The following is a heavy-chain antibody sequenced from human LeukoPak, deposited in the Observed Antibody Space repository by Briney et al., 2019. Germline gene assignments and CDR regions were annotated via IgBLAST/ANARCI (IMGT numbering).Heavy chain of an antibody. Sequence: GGSLRLSCAASGFTFSTYAMHWVRQAPGKGLEWVALFSYDGSTKYYADSVKGRFTISRDNSKKSLYLQMNSLRAEDTAVYYCARAKEGFSGFDYLFDYWGQGTLVTVSS. J-gene: IGHJ4*02. V-gene: IGHV3-30-3*01. CDR1: GFTFSTYA. CDR2: FSYDGSTK. D-gene: IGHD5-12*01. CDR3: ARAKEGFSGFDYLFDY.